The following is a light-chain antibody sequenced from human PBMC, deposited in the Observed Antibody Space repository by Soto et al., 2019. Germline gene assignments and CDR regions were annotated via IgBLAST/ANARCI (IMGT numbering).Light chain of an antibody. CDR1: NSNIASNT. Sequence: QSVLTQPPSASGTPGQRITISCSGSNSNIASNTVNWYQQLPGTAPKLLIYSSDQRSSGVPDRFSGSKSGTSASLAISGLQSEDEADYYCASWDDSLNGPVFGGGTKLTVL. J-gene: IGLJ2*01. V-gene: IGLV1-44*01. CDR3: ASWDDSLNGPV. CDR2: SSD.